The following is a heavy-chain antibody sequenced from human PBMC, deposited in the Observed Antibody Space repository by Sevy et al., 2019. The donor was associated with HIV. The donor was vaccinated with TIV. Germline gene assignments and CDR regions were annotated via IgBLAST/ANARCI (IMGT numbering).Heavy chain of an antibody. CDR1: GFTFSSYT. D-gene: IGHD3-16*02. J-gene: IGHJ4*02. Sequence: GGSLRLSCAVSGFTFSSYTMNWVRQAPGKGLEWVSSISSSSSYIYYADSVKGRFTISRDNAKNSLYLQMNSLRAEDTAVYYCAREVEDYVWGTSRDLTFFDYWGQGTLVTVSS. CDR3: AREVEDYVWGTSRDLTFFDY. CDR2: ISSSSSYI. V-gene: IGHV3-21*01.